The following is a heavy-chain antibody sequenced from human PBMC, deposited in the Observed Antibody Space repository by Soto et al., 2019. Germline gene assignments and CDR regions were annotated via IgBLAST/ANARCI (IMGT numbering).Heavy chain of an antibody. CDR1: GFSLSTSGVG. J-gene: IGHJ4*02. CDR3: AHSYSGWYVVDY. CDR2: IYWDDDK. D-gene: IGHD6-19*01. V-gene: IGHV2-5*02. Sequence: QITLKESGPTLAKPTQTLTLTCTFSGFSLSTSGVGVGWIRQPPGKALEWLALIYWDDDKRYSPSLKSRRTNTKDTSKNQVVLTMTNMDPVDTATYCCAHSYSGWYVVDYWGQGTLVTVSS.